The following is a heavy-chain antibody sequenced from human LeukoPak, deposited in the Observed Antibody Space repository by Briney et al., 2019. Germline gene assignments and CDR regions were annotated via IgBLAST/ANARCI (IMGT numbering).Heavy chain of an antibody. J-gene: IGHJ3*02. V-gene: IGHV3-30*18. CDR2: ISYDGSNK. CDR1: GFTFSSYG. D-gene: IGHD6-19*01. CDR3: AKDWGRRAVAGDAFDI. Sequence: GRSLRLSCAASGFTFSSYGMHWVRQAPGKGLEWVAGISYDGSNKYYADSVKGRLTISRDNSKNTLYLQMNSLRAEDTAVYYCAKDWGRRAVAGDAFDIWGQGTMVTVSS.